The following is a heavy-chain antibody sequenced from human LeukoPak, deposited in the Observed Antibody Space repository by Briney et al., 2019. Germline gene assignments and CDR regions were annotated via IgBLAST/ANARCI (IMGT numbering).Heavy chain of an antibody. Sequence: SETLSLTCTVSGGSISSYYWSWIRQPAGKGLEWIGRIYTSGSTNYNPSLKSRVTMSVDTSKNQFSLKLSSVTAADTAVYYCAGDGYDILTGKDRGFDYWGQGTLVTVSS. CDR2: IYTSGST. J-gene: IGHJ4*02. D-gene: IGHD3-9*01. CDR1: GGSISSYY. V-gene: IGHV4-4*07. CDR3: AGDGYDILTGKDRGFDY.